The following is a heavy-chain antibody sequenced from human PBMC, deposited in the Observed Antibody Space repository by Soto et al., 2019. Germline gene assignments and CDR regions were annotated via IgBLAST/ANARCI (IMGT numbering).Heavy chain of an antibody. Sequence: QEEWVQSGAEVKKPGSSVNVSCKASGGTFASYSITWVRQAPLQRPEWMGEIIPLLRTVNYAQKFQDRVTITGDRSTSTVYMALSSLRSDDTAVYYCARDPVDLFGYMDVWGQGTTVTVSS. CDR3: ARDPVDLFGYMDV. CDR1: GGTFASYS. J-gene: IGHJ6*02. V-gene: IGHV1-69*06. CDR2: IIPLLRTV. D-gene: IGHD6-25*01.